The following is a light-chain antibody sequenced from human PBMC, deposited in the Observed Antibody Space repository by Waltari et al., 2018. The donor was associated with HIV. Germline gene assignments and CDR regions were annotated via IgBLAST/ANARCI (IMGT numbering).Light chain of an antibody. V-gene: IGKV3-11*01. CDR1: PILDTK. CDR3: QRRSTWPPPT. Sequence: EVVLTQSPAILSLSPGDRATLSCRANPILDTKVAWYQQKPGQAPRVLMYDADKRATGIPARFTGSGSGTEFTLTISSLEPEDSGLYYCQRRSTWPPPTFGQGTKLE. J-gene: IGKJ2*01. CDR2: DAD.